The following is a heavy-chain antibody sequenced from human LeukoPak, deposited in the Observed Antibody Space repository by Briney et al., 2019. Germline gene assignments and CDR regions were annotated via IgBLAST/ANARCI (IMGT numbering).Heavy chain of an antibody. V-gene: IGHV1-46*02. J-gene: IGHJ3*01. Sequence: ASVKVSCKASGYTINTHYMHWVRQAPGQGLEWMGIINPSDGSARYAQKFQDRVTMTRDMSTNTVYMELSSLRSEDTAIYYCARSAWTRDGFEVWSQGTMVTVSS. CDR3: ARSAWTRDGFEV. CDR1: GYTINTHY. D-gene: IGHD1-1*01. CDR2: INPSDGSA.